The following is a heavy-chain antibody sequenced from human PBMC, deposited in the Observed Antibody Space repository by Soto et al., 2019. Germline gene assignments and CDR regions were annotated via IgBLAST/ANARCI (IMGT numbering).Heavy chain of an antibody. CDR3: AKGCYDFWSGNYYYYMDV. J-gene: IGHJ6*03. V-gene: IGHV3-23*01. CDR2: ISGSGGST. CDR1: GFTFSSYA. D-gene: IGHD3-3*01. Sequence: PGGSLRLSCAASGFTFSSYAMSWVRQAPGKGLEWVSAISGSGGSTYYADSVKGRFTISRDNSKNTLYLQMNSLRAEDTAVYYCAKGCYDFWSGNYYYYMDVWGKGTTVTVSS.